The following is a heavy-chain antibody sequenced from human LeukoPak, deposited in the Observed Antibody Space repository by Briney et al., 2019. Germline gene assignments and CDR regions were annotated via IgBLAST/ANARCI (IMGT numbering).Heavy chain of an antibody. CDR3: ARAPLTSIVGATAYYYYYMDV. Sequence: SVKVSCKASGGTFSSYAISWVRQAPGQGLEWMGGIIPIFGTANYAQKFQGRVTITADESTSTAYMELSSLRSEDTAVYYCARAPLTSIVGATAYYYYYMDVWGKGTTVTISS. V-gene: IGHV1-69*13. D-gene: IGHD1-26*01. J-gene: IGHJ6*03. CDR1: GGTFSSYA. CDR2: IIPIFGTA.